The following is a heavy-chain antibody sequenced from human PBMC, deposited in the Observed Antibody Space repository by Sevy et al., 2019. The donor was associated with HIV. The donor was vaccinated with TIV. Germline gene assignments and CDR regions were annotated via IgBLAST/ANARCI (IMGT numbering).Heavy chain of an antibody. J-gene: IGHJ4*02. CDR1: GYTFTSYK. D-gene: IGHD2-15*01. Sequence: ASVKVSCKASGYTFTSYKITWVRQAPGQGLEWMGWISAFNGDTNYAQKLQARVTMTTDTSTTTAYMELRSLRSADTAVYYCARAYCSGGRCYSLAYWGQGTLVTVSS. CDR3: ARAYCSGGRCYSLAY. V-gene: IGHV1-18*01. CDR2: ISAFNGDT.